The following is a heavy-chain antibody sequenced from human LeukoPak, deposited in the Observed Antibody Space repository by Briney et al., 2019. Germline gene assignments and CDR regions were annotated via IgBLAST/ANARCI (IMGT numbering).Heavy chain of an antibody. CDR1: GFTFSTYP. V-gene: IGHV3-30*04. CDR2: ISHDGGNT. J-gene: IGHJ4*02. Sequence: PGGTLRLSCAASGFTFSTYPMHWARQAPGKGLEWVAIISHDGGNTYYTESVKGRFTISGDISKNTLHVPVNRQRAEDTAVYYCAKDVRGFSGSSHPSDYWGQGTLVTVSS. CDR3: AKDVRGFSGSSHPSDY. D-gene: IGHD1-26*01.